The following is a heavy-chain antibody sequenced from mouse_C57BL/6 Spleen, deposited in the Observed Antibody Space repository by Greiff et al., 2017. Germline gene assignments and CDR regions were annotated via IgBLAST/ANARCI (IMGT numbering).Heavy chain of an antibody. D-gene: IGHD2-3*01. CDR1: GYTFTSYT. Sequence: QVQLQQSGAELARPGASVKMSCKASGYTFTSYTMHWVKQRPGQGLEWIGYINPSSGYTKYNQKFKDKATLTADKSSSTAYMQLSSLTSEDSAFYYCAKGFIYDGYSWFAYWFQGTLVTVSA. V-gene: IGHV1-4*01. J-gene: IGHJ3*01. CDR2: INPSSGYT. CDR3: AKGFIYDGYSWFAY.